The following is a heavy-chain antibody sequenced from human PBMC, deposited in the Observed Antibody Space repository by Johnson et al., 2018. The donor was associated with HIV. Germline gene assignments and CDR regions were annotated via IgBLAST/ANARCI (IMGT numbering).Heavy chain of an antibody. Sequence: MLLVESGGALVQPGGSLTLSCAGSGFAFGNYEMNWVRQAPGKGLEWVSYIATRAEAIHYADSVKGRFTISRDNSQNSLYLQMNSLRTEDTALFYCARVLTWVFTSGFFGAFDIWGQGTMVTVSS. CDR1: GFAFGNYE. V-gene: IGHV3-48*03. CDR2: IATRAEAI. J-gene: IGHJ3*02. D-gene: IGHD7-27*01. CDR3: ARVLTWVFTSGFFGAFDI.